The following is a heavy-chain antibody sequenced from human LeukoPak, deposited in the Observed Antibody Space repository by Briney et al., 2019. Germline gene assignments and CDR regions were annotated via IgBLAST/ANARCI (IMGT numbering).Heavy chain of an antibody. CDR1: GYTFTTNG. Sequence: ASVKVSCRASGYTFTTNGVSWVRQAPGQGLEWMGWISGYNGDSKYAQKFQGRVTMTTDTSTSTAYMELRSLTSDDTAVFYCARGLPPRRNYDSSGYYSYYFDYWGQGTLVTVSS. J-gene: IGHJ4*02. CDR2: ISGYNGDS. D-gene: IGHD3-22*01. V-gene: IGHV1-18*01. CDR3: ARGLPPRRNYDSSGYYSYYFDY.